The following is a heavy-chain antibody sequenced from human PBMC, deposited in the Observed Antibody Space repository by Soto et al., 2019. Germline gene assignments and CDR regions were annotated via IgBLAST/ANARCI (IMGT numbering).Heavy chain of an antibody. D-gene: IGHD4-17*01. CDR3: ARDKTGYGDALDY. CDR1: GVSISSGGYY. Sequence: ASETLSLTCTVSGVSISSGGYYWSWIRQHPGKGLEWIGYIYYSGGAYYNPSLESRVTISVDTSKNQFSLKMSSVTAADTAVYYCARDKTGYGDALDYWGQGALVTVSS. CDR2: IYYSGGA. J-gene: IGHJ4*02. V-gene: IGHV4-31*03.